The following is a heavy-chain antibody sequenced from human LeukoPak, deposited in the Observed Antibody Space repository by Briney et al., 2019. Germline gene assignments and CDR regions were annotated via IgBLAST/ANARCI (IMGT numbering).Heavy chain of an antibody. J-gene: IGHJ4*02. CDR1: GVPVNDFH. CDR3: ARHVEHAAYFRY. V-gene: IGHV4-59*08. CDR2: ISDSGTT. D-gene: IGHD1/OR15-1a*01. Sequence: SETLSLTCAVAGVPVNDFHWSWIRQSPGRGLEWLGWISDSGTTNYNPFFRSRLAISADTSKSQLSLELTSVTAADTAVYYCARHVEHAAYFRYWGQGSLVTVSS.